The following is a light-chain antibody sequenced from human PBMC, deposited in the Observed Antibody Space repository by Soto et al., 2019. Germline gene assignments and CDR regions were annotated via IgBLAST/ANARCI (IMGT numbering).Light chain of an antibody. J-gene: IGKJ1*01. Sequence: ENVLTQSPGTLSLSPGDRATLSCRASQSLSRTYIAWYQQQPGQAPRLLIYGASNRATGIPDRFSGSGSGTDFTLTISRLEPEDFAVYYCQQYGSSPWTFGQGTKVEIK. V-gene: IGKV3-20*01. CDR3: QQYGSSPWT. CDR1: QSLSRTY. CDR2: GAS.